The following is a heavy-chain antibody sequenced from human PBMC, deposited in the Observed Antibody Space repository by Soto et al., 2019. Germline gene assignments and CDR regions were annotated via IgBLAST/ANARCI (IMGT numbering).Heavy chain of an antibody. CDR3: AKRVRAHYYYYMDV. J-gene: IGHJ6*03. Sequence: GGSLRLSCAASGFTFSSYAMSWVRQAPGKGLELVSAISGSGGSTYYEDSVKGRFTISRDNSKNTLYLQMNSLRAEETAVYYCAKRVRAHYYYYMDVWGKGTMVTVSS. V-gene: IGHV3-23*01. CDR2: ISGSGGST. D-gene: IGHD2-2*01. CDR1: GFTFSSYA.